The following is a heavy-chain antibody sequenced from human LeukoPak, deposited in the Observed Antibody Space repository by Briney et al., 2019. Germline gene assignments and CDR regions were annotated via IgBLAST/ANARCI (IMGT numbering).Heavy chain of an antibody. D-gene: IGHD6-6*01. CDR3: ARDIGLRKAAPPGWFDP. J-gene: IGHJ5*02. Sequence: GGSLRLSCAASGFTFSSYWMSWVRQAPGKGLEWVASIRQDGSEKYCVDSVKGRFTISRDNANNSLYLQMNSLRADDTAVYYCARDIGLRKAAPPGWFDPWGQGVLVTVSS. CDR1: GFTFSSYW. V-gene: IGHV3-7*01. CDR2: IRQDGSEK.